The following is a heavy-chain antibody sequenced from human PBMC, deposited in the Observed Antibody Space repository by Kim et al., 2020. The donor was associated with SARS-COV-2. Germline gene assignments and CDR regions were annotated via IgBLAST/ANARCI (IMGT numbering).Heavy chain of an antibody. CDR3: ARVFGFGKRYSAYSSGWYVDY. D-gene: IGHD6-19*01. V-gene: IGHV4-34*01. CDR2: INHSGST. Sequence: SETLSLTCAVYGGSFSGYYWSWIRQPPGKGLEWIGEINHSGSTNDNPSLKSRVTISVDTSKNQFSLKLSSVTAADTAVYYCARVFGFGKRYSAYSSGWYVDYWGQGTLVTVSS. CDR1: GGSFSGYY. J-gene: IGHJ4*02.